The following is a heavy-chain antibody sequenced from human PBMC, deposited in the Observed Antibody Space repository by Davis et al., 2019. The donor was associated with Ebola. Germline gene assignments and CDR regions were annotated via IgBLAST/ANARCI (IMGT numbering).Heavy chain of an antibody. D-gene: IGHD3-3*01. CDR1: GFTFSNYA. V-gene: IGHV3-23*01. CDR3: AKDLSFDFWSGYYYYGVDV. Sequence: GESLKISCAASGFTFSNYAMSWVRQAPGKGLEWVSGISGSSRNKYYADSVKGRFTISRDNSKHTLYLQMNSLRAEDTAVYYCAKDLSFDFWSGYYYYGVDVWGQGTTVTVSS. J-gene: IGHJ6*02. CDR2: ISGSSRNK.